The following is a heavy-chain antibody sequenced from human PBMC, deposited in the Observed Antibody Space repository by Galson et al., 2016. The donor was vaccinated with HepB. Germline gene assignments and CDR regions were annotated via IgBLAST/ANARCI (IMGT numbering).Heavy chain of an antibody. V-gene: IGHV4-39*01. Sequence: LDWIATIYYTGSTHYSPSLQSRVTISADSSRNQFSLRLSAVTAADTAVYYCARYLSGSYYYPMDVWGQGTTVTISS. CDR3: ARYLSGSYYYPMDV. CDR2: IYYTGST. J-gene: IGHJ6*02. D-gene: IGHD5-12*01.